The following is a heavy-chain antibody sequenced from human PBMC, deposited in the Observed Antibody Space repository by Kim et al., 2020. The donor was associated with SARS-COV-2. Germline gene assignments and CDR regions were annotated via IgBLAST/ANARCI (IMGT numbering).Heavy chain of an antibody. V-gene: IGHV1-18*01. Sequence: ASVKVSCKASGYTFTSYGISWVRQAPGQGLEWMGWISAYNGNTNYAQKLQGRVTMTTDTSTSTAYMELRSLRSDDTAVYYCARVQGGIQPLSYYYYYYMDVWGKGTTVTVSS. CDR3: ARVQGGIQPLSYYYYYYMDV. CDR1: GYTFTSYG. CDR2: ISAYNGNT. D-gene: IGHD5-18*01. J-gene: IGHJ6*03.